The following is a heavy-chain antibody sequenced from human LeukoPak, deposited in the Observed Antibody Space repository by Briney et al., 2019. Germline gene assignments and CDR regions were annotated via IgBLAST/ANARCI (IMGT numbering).Heavy chain of an antibody. Sequence: GGPLRLSCAASGFTFSDHYMSWIRQAPGKGLEWISYISNSGNTIYYADSVKGRFTISRDNAKNSLYLQMDSLRVEDTAVYFCARDRRPSIYGGLDNWGRGTRVTVSS. J-gene: IGHJ4*02. CDR1: GFTFSDHY. V-gene: IGHV3-11*04. D-gene: IGHD4/OR15-4a*01. CDR3: ARDRRPSIYGGLDN. CDR2: ISNSGNTI.